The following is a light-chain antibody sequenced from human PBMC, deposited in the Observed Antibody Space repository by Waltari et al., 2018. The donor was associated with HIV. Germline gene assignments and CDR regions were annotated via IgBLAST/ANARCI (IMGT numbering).Light chain of an antibody. CDR2: AAS. CDR3: QQSYEIPYT. J-gene: IGKJ2*01. V-gene: IGKV1-NL1*01. Sequence: DIQMTQSPSSLSASVGDRVTITCRASQIIGNYLNWYQQKPGKAPNVLLYAASKLESGVPPRFSGGGSGTDYTLTISNLQPEDFTTYYCQQSYEIPYTFGQGTKLDIK. CDR1: QIIGNY.